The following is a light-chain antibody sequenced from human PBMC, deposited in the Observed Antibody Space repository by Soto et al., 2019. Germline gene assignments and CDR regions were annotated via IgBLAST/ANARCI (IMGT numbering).Light chain of an antibody. CDR1: QDISNY. V-gene: IGKV1-33*01. CDR3: QQYDNLPPKLT. J-gene: IGKJ4*01. Sequence: DIQMTQSPSSLSASVGDRVTITCQASQDISNYLNWYQQKPEKAPKLLIYDASNLETGVPSRFSGSGSGTDFTFPISSLQPEDIATYYCQQYDNLPPKLTFGGGTKVEIK. CDR2: DAS.